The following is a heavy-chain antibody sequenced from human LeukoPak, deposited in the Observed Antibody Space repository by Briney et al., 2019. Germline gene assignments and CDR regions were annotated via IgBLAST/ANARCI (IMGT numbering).Heavy chain of an antibody. Sequence: SETLSLTCTVSGGSISSYYWSWIRQPPRKGLEWIANIYHTGSTNYNPSLSSRVTISIDTAKNQFSLKLTSVTAADTAVYYCARRGRNSSGWQDYLWGQGTLVTVSS. CDR1: GGSISSYY. V-gene: IGHV4-59*01. CDR2: IYHTGST. D-gene: IGHD6-25*01. J-gene: IGHJ4*02. CDR3: ARRGRNSSGWQDYL.